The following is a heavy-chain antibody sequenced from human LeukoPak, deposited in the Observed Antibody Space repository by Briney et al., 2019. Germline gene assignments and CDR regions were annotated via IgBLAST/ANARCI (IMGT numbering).Heavy chain of an antibody. D-gene: IGHD3-22*01. Sequence: SETLSLTCAVYGGSFSGYYWSWIRQPPGKGLEWIGEINHSGSTNYNPSLKSRVTISVDTSKNQFSLKLSSVTAADTAVYYCARGWGDYSDSAKTLDYWGQGTLVTVSS. CDR1: GGSFSGYY. V-gene: IGHV4-34*01. CDR2: INHSGST. CDR3: ARGWGDYSDSAKTLDY. J-gene: IGHJ4*02.